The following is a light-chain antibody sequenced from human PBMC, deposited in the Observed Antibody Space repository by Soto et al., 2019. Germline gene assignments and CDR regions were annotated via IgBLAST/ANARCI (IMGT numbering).Light chain of an antibody. Sequence: EIVMTQSPATLSVSPGERATLSCRPSQSVSSNLAWYQQKPGQAPRLLIYGTSTRASGIPARFSGSGSGTDFTLTISSLQSEDFAVYYCQQYDDWPRTFGQGTRVDIK. J-gene: IGKJ1*01. CDR1: QSVSSN. CDR3: QQYDDWPRT. CDR2: GTS. V-gene: IGKV3-15*01.